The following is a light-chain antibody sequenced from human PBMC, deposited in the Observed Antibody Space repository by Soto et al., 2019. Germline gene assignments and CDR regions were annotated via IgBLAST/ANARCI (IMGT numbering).Light chain of an antibody. Sequence: NFMLTQPHSVSESPGKTVIISCTRSSGSIDSNYVQWFQKRPGSAPTTVIFNDDQRPSGVPARFSGSVDSSSTSASLTISGLRTEDEAEYYCQSFGSTSRVSGGGTQLTVL. CDR2: NDD. V-gene: IGLV6-57*04. CDR3: QSFGSTSRV. CDR1: SGSIDSNY. J-gene: IGLJ3*02.